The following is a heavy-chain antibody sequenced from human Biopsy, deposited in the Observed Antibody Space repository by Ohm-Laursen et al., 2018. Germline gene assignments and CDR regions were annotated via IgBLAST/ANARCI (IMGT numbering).Heavy chain of an antibody. CDR3: ARDLYDFCGGCPFDP. Sequence: SLRLSCTASGFTFSGHAMSWVRQAPGKGLERVSIINGGGGSTWYSDPVKGRFTISRDNSKNTLYLQMNSLRAEDTAMYYCARDLYDFCGGCPFDPWGQGTLVTVSP. CDR2: INGGGGST. J-gene: IGHJ5*02. V-gene: IGHV3-23*01. D-gene: IGHD3-3*01. CDR1: GFTFSGHA.